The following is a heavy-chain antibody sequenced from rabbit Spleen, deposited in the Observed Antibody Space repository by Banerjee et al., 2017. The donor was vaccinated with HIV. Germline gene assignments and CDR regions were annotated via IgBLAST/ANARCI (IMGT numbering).Heavy chain of an antibody. CDR2: IYTGNSKT. J-gene: IGHJ6*01. CDR1: GVSFSISSY. D-gene: IGHD1-1*01. Sequence: QSLEESGGDLVKPGASLTLTCTASGVSFSISSYMCWVRQAPGKGLEWIACIYTGNSKTYYANWAKGRFTISKTSSTTVTLQMTSLTVADTATYFCARDTATSFSSYGMDLWGPGHPRHRL. V-gene: IGHV1S40*01. CDR3: ARDTATSFSSYGMDL.